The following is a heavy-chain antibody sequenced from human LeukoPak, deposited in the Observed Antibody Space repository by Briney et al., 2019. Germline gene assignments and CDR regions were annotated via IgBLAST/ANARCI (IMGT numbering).Heavy chain of an antibody. CDR3: AKGSSGWYYYFDY. J-gene: IGHJ4*02. D-gene: IGHD6-19*01. CDR2: ISWNSGSI. Sequence: PGGSLRLSCAASGFTFDDYAMHWVRQAPGKGLEWDSGISWNSGSIGYADSVKGRFTISRDNAKNSLYLQMNSLRAEGMALYYCAKGSSGWYYYFDYWGQGTLVTVSS. CDR1: GFTFDDYA. V-gene: IGHV3-9*03.